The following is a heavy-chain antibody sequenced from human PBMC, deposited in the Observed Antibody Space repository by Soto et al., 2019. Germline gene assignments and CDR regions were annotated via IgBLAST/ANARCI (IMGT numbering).Heavy chain of an antibody. CDR1: GASISSPHDY. V-gene: IGHV4-39*01. CDR2: IYSSGSS. CDR3: ARHVLTAYILYYFDY. J-gene: IGHJ4*02. Sequence: PSETLYLTCTVSGASISSPHDYWGWIRQAPGWELEWIASIYSSGSSYYNPSLKSRITISVDTSKNQFSLKLSSVTAADTAVYYCARHVLTAYILYYFDYWGQGTLVPVSS. D-gene: IGHD3-16*01.